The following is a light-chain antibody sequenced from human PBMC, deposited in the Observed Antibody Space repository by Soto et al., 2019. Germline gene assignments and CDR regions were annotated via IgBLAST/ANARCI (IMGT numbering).Light chain of an antibody. J-gene: IGKJ1*01. Sequence: EIVMTQSPATLSVSPGARATLSCRASQSVSYYLAWYQQKPGQAPRLLIYDASTRATGIPARFSGSGSGTEFTLTVSSLQSEEFAVYYCQQYNNWPRTFGQGTKVDIK. CDR1: QSVSYY. CDR3: QQYNNWPRT. CDR2: DAS. V-gene: IGKV3-15*01.